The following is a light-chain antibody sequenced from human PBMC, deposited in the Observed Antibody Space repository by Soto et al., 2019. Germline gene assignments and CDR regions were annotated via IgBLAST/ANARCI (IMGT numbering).Light chain of an antibody. CDR3: GAWDDRLTAYV. Sequence: QSVLTQPPSVSGSPGQSVTTSCTGTSTDFVSYNRVSWYQQPPGTAPKLIIYEASNRPSGVPDRFSGSKSGTSASLGITGLQTGDEADYYCGAWDDRLTAYVFGSGTKFTVL. J-gene: IGLJ1*01. CDR2: EAS. V-gene: IGLV2-18*01. CDR1: STDFVSYNR.